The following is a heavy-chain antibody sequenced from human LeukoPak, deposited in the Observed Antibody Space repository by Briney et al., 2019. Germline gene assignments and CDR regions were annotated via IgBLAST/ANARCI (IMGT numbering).Heavy chain of an antibody. J-gene: IGHJ4*02. CDR3: AKGIGGTLFDS. CDR1: GFTFGSYA. D-gene: IGHD4-23*01. Sequence: TGGSLRLSCVASGFTFGSYAMSWVRQAPGKGLEWVSLISGSADGTHYRDSVKGRFTISRDNSKNTLYLKMNSLRAEDTAVYYCAKGIGGTLFDSWGQGTLVTVSS. V-gene: IGHV3-23*01. CDR2: ISGSADGT.